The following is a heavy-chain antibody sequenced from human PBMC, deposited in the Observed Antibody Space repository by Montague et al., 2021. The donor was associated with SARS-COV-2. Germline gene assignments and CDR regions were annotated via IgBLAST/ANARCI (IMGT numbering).Heavy chain of an antibody. CDR3: ARGHYSSSWYGIRYYFDY. CDR2: INHSGST. D-gene: IGHD6-13*01. J-gene: IGHJ4*02. V-gene: IGHV4-34*01. CDR1: GGSFSGYY. Sequence: ETLSLTCAVYGGSFSGYYWSWIRQPPGRGLEWIGEINHSGSTNYNPSLKSRVTISVDTSKNQFSLKLSSVTAADTAVYYCARGHYSSSWYGIRYYFDYWGQGTLVTVSS.